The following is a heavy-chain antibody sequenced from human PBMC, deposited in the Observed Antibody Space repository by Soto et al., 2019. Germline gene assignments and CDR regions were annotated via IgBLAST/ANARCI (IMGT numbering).Heavy chain of an antibody. D-gene: IGHD6-19*01. CDR1: GYSFTSYW. J-gene: IGHJ5*02. V-gene: IGHV5-51*01. Sequence: GESLKISCKGSGYSFTSYWIGWVRQMPGKGLEWMGIIYPGDSDTRYSPSFQGQVTISADKSISTAYLQWSSLKASDTAVYYCAKDMAVAGHSGGFDPWGQGTLVTVSS. CDR2: IYPGDSDT. CDR3: AKDMAVAGHSGGFDP.